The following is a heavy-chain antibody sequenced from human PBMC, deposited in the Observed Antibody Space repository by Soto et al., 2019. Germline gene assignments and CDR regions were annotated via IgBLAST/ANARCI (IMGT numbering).Heavy chain of an antibody. D-gene: IGHD3-9*01. CDR3: AKDPSRAPDWLSILFDY. CDR2: ISGSGGST. CDR1: GFTFSSYA. J-gene: IGHJ4*02. V-gene: IGHV3-23*01. Sequence: GGSLRLSCAASGFTFSSYAMSWVRQAPGKGLEWVSAISGSGGSTYYADSVKGRFTISRDNSKNTLYLQMNSLRAEDTAVYYCAKDPSRAPDWLSILFDYWGQGTLVTVSS.